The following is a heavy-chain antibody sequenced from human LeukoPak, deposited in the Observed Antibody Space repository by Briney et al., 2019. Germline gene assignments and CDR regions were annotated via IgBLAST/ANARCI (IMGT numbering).Heavy chain of an antibody. J-gene: IGHJ4*02. Sequence: ASVKVSCKASGYTFTSYYMHWVRQAPGQGLECMGIINPSGGSTSYAQKFQGRVTMTRDMSTSTVYMELSSLRSEDTAVYYCARGKFGHSSSLSPYGSGSYEAFDYWGQGTLVTVSS. CDR3: ARGKFGHSSSLSPYGSGSYEAFDY. V-gene: IGHV1-46*01. D-gene: IGHD3-10*01. CDR1: GYTFTSYY. CDR2: INPSGGST.